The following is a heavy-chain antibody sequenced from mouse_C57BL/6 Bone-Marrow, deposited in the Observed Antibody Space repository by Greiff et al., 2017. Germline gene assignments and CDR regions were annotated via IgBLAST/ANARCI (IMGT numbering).Heavy chain of an antibody. V-gene: IGHV3-6*01. CDR2: ISYDGSN. CDR3: ASWASWFAY. Sequence: EVQLQQSGPGLVKPSQSLSLTCSVTGYSITSGYYWNWIRQFPVNKLEWIGYISYDGSNNYNPSLKNRISITRDTSKNQFFLKLNSVTTEDTATYYGASWASWFAYWGQGTLVTVSA. J-gene: IGHJ3*01. D-gene: IGHD4-1*01. CDR1: GYSITSGYY.